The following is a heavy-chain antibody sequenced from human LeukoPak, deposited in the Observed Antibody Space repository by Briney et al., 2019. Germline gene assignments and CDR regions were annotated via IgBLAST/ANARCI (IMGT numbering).Heavy chain of an antibody. Sequence: GGSLRLSCAASGFTFSSYAMHWVRQAPGKGLEWVAVISYDGSNKYYADSVKGRFTISRDNSKNTLYLQMNSLRAEDTAVYYCARDPCSGGSCYSPLYYFDYWGQGTLVTVSS. CDR1: GFTFSSYA. CDR2: ISYDGSNK. CDR3: ARDPCSGGSCYSPLYYFDY. J-gene: IGHJ4*02. V-gene: IGHV3-30-3*01. D-gene: IGHD2-15*01.